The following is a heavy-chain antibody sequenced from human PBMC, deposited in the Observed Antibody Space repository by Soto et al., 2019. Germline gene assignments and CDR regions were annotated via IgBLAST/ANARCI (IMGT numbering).Heavy chain of an antibody. J-gene: IGHJ4*02. D-gene: IGHD3-3*01. Sequence: PSETLSLTCAVYGGSFSGYYWSWIRQPPGKGLEWIGEINHSGSTNYNPSLKSRVTISVDTSKNQCSLKLSSVTAADTAVYYCARNYLAYYDFWSGCPEIAAAGHFDYWGQGTLVTVSS. V-gene: IGHV4-34*01. CDR3: ARNYLAYYDFWSGCPEIAAAGHFDY. CDR2: INHSGST. CDR1: GGSFSGYY.